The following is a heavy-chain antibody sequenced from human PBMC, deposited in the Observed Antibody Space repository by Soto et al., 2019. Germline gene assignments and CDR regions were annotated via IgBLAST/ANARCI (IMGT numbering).Heavy chain of an antibody. CDR2: IYYSGST. CDR3: ARERFRWNYGEPGGWFDP. V-gene: IGHV4-31*03. J-gene: IGHJ5*02. D-gene: IGHD4-17*01. Sequence: SETLSLTCTVSGGSISSSAYYWSWIRQHPGKGLEWIGYIYYSGSTYYHPSLKSRVTISVDTSKNQFSLKLSSVNAADTAVYYCARERFRWNYGEPGGWFDPWGQGTLVT. CDR1: GGSISSSAYY.